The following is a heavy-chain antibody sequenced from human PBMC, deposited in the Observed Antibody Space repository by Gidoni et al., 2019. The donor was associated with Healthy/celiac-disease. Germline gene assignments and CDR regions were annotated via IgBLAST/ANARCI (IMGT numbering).Heavy chain of an antibody. D-gene: IGHD3-22*01. J-gene: IGHJ4*02. CDR1: GYTLTDLS. Sequence: QVQLVQSGAEVKKPVASVKVSCKVSGYTLTDLSMHWVRQAPGKGLEWMGGFDPEDGETIYAQKFQGRVTMTEDTSTDTAYMELSSLRSEDTAVYYCATKIIYYDSSGYSSVRANYFDYWGQGTLVTVSS. CDR3: ATKIIYYDSSGYSSVRANYFDY. CDR2: FDPEDGET. V-gene: IGHV1-24*01.